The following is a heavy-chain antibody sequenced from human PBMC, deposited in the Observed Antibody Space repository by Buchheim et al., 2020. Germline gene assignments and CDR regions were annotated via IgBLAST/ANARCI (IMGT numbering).Heavy chain of an antibody. Sequence: EVQLVESGGGLVQPGGSLRLSCAASGFSFSSYWMHWVRQAPGEGLVWVSRIKTDGSGTSYADSVKGRFVISRDSAKNTLYLQMSSLRAEDSAVYYCASRYGDYYYAMDVWGQGTT. CDR3: ASRYGDYYYAMDV. D-gene: IGHD4-17*01. CDR1: GFSFSSYW. CDR2: IKTDGSGT. V-gene: IGHV3-74*01. J-gene: IGHJ6*02.